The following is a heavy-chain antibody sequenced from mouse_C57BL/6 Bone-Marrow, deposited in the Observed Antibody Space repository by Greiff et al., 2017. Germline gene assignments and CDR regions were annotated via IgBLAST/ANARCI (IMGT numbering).Heavy chain of an antibody. V-gene: IGHV14-4*01. J-gene: IGHJ2*01. D-gene: IGHD2-3*01. CDR2: IDPENGDT. CDR1: GFNINDDY. Sequence: VQLQQSGAELVRPGASVKLSCTASGFNINDDYMHWVKQRPEQGLEWIGWIDPENGDTEYASKFQGKATITADTSSNTAYLQLSSLTSADAAVYYCTTMMFDYWGRGTTLTVSS. CDR3: TTMMFDY.